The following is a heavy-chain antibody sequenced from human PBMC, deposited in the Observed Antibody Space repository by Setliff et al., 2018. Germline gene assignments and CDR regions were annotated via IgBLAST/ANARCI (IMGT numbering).Heavy chain of an antibody. CDR3: ANAEVVVAP. D-gene: IGHD2-15*01. CDR2: ISAYDGNT. CDR1: GYTFTNYG. Sequence: ASVKVSCKASGYTFTNYGINWVRQAPGQGLEWMGWISAYDGNTRFAQNFQGRVTLTTDTPTSTVYMELSSLRYEDTAVYYCANAEVVVAPWGQGTLVTVSS. J-gene: IGHJ4*02. V-gene: IGHV1-18*01.